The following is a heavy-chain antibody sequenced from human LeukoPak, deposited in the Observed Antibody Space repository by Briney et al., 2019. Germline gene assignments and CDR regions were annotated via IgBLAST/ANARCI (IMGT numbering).Heavy chain of an antibody. CDR3: AKDQEAITMVRGELDY. V-gene: IGHV3-23*01. D-gene: IGHD3-10*01. CDR1: GFTFSSYA. Sequence: GGSLRLFCEASGFTFSSYAMSWVRQAPGKGLEWVSAISGSGGSTYYADSVKGRFTISRDNSKNTLYLQMNSLRAEDTAVYYCAKDQEAITMVRGELDYWGQGTLVTVSS. CDR2: ISGSGGST. J-gene: IGHJ4*02.